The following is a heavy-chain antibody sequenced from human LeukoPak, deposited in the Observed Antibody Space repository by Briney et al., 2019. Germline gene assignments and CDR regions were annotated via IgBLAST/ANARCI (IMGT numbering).Heavy chain of an antibody. J-gene: IGHJ4*02. CDR3: ASVSSTSDY. CDR1: GFTFSSYA. V-gene: IGHV3-23*01. CDR2: ISGSGGST. Sequence: PVGSLRLSCAASGFTFSSYAMNWVRQAPGKGLEWVSAISGSGGSTYNADSVKGRFTISRDNSKNTLFLQMNSLRAEDTAVYYCASVSSTSDYWGQGTRVTVSS. D-gene: IGHD2-2*01.